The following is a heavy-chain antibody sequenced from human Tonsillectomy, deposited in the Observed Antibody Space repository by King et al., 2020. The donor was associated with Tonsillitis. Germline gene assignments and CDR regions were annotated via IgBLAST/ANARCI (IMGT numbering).Heavy chain of an antibody. J-gene: IGHJ3*02. V-gene: IGHV3-53*01. CDR2: IYAGGFT. Sequence: VQLVESGGGLIQPGGSLRLSCAASEFTVSSNYMSWVRQAPGKGLEWVSIIYAGGFTNYADSVKGRFTISRDNPKNTLYLQMNSLRAEDTAVYFCAAARRWGELWLLSNAFDNW. CDR3: AAARRWGELWLLSNAFDN. CDR1: EFTVSSNY. D-gene: IGHD3-16*01.